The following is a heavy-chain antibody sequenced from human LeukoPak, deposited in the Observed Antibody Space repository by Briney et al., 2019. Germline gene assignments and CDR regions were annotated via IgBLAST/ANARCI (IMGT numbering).Heavy chain of an antibody. V-gene: IGHV4-4*07. Sequence: SETLSLTCTVSGGSISSYYWSWIRQPAGKGLEWIGRIYTSGSTNYNPSLKSRVTMSVDTSKSQFSLKLSSVTAADTAVYYCARDRSLSPPDWFDPWGQGTLVTVSS. J-gene: IGHJ5*02. CDR1: GGSISSYY. D-gene: IGHD2-2*01. CDR3: ARDRSLSPPDWFDP. CDR2: IYTSGST.